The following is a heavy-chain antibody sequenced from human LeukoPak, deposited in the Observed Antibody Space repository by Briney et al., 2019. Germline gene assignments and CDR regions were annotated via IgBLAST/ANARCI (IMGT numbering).Heavy chain of an antibody. CDR1: GYSLTELS. Sequence: ASVTVSCKVSGYSLTELSMQWVRQAPGKGPECMGGFDPEENKMIYAQKFQGRVTMTEDTSTDTAYMELSSLRSEDTAIYYCATRSGDFWSGYVNWGRGTLVTVSS. V-gene: IGHV1-24*01. CDR2: FDPEENKM. D-gene: IGHD3-3*01. CDR3: ATRSGDFWSGYVN. J-gene: IGHJ4*02.